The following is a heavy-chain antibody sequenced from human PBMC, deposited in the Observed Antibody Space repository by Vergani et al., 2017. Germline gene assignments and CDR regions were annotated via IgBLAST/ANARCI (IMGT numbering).Heavy chain of an antibody. CDR3: ARTLSDSRGYYLDY. J-gene: IGHJ4*02. Sequence: QITLKESGPALVKPTQTLTLTCTFSGFSLTTYGMRVSWIRQPPGKALEWLARIDWDDDTYYRTSLRTRLTISKDTFKNQVALTMTNMEPVDTATYYCARTLSDSRGYYLDYWGQGTLVTVSS. D-gene: IGHD3-22*01. CDR2: IDWDDDT. CDR1: GFSLTTYGMR. V-gene: IGHV2-70*04.